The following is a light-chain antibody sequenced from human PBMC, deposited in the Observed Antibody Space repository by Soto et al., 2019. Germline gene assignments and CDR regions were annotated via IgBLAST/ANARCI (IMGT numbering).Light chain of an antibody. J-gene: IGLJ2*01. CDR2: EGS. Sequence: QSVLTQPASVSGSPGQSITISCTGTSSDVGSYNLVSWYQQHPGKAPKLMIYEGSKRPSGVSNRFSGSKSGNTASLTISGLQADDEADYYCCSYAGSSTLARVVFGGGTKLTVL. CDR1: SSDVGSYNL. V-gene: IGLV2-23*01. CDR3: CSYAGSSTLARVV.